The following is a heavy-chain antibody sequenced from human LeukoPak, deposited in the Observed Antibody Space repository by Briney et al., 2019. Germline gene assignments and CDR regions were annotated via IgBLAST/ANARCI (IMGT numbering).Heavy chain of an antibody. CDR3: ARDGSRLSGSYYFDS. D-gene: IGHD1-26*01. CDR1: KFTFSDYY. Sequence: GGSLRLSCAASKFTFSDYYMNWIRQAPGKGLEWVSYIGGSGSRIYYADSVKGRFTISRDNAKNSLYLQMNSLRAEDTAVYYCARDGSRLSGSYYFDSWGQGTLVTVSS. J-gene: IGHJ4*02. CDR2: IGGSGSRI. V-gene: IGHV3-11*01.